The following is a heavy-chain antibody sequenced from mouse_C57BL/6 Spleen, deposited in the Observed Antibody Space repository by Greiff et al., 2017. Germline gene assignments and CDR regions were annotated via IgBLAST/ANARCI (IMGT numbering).Heavy chain of an antibody. J-gene: IGHJ2*01. CDR2: INPSNGGT. CDR3: ARREFYYYGSSYPFDY. CDR1: GYTFTSYW. Sequence: QVQLQQPGTELVKPGASVKLSCKASGYTFTSYWMHWVKQRPGQGLEWIGNINPSNGGTNYNEKFKSKATLTVDKSSSTAYMQLSSLTSEDSAVYYCARREFYYYGSSYPFDYWGQGTTLTVSS. D-gene: IGHD1-1*01. V-gene: IGHV1-53*01.